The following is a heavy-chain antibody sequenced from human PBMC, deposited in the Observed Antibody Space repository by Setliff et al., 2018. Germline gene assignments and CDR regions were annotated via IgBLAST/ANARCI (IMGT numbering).Heavy chain of an antibody. CDR3: AKARLPGTFYVDL. J-gene: IGHJ4*02. D-gene: IGHD6-13*01. V-gene: IGHV1-69*10. CDR1: GGTFSTYA. Sequence: SVKVSCKASGGTFSTYAISWVRQAPGQGLEWTGGIIPMVGIANYAQKFQGGITITADKSTNTAYMELNSLRSEDTAVYFCAKARLPGTFYVDLWGQGTQVTVSS. CDR2: IIPMVGIA.